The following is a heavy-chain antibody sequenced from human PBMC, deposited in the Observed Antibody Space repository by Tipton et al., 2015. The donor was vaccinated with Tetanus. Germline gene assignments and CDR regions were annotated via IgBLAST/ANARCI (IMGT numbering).Heavy chain of an antibody. V-gene: IGHV4-39*02. CDR2: IYFEGST. J-gene: IGHJ5*02. Sequence: TLSLTCTVSGGPISDKKYYWGWIRQAPGKGLEWIASIYFEGSTYYSPSLKSRITIDVDTSQNGFSLRLTSVTAADSATYYCARHLYGYWFDPWGQGALVTVSS. D-gene: IGHD2/OR15-2a*01. CDR1: GGPISDKKYY. CDR3: ARHLYGYWFDP.